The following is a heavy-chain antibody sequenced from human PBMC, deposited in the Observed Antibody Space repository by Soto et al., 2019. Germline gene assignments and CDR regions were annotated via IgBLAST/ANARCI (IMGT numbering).Heavy chain of an antibody. CDR2: INHSGST. D-gene: IGHD3-3*01. J-gene: IGHJ4*02. V-gene: IGHV4-34*01. CDR3: ARVYGFSAGF. Sequence: SETLSLTCAVYGGSFSGYYWSWIRQPPGKGLEWIGEINHSGSTNYNPSLKSRVTISVDTSKNQFSLKLSSVTAADTAMYYCARVYGFSAGFWGQGTLVTVSS. CDR1: GGSFSGYY.